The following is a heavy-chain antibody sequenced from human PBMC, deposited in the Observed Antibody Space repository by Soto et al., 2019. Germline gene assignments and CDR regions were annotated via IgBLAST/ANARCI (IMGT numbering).Heavy chain of an antibody. D-gene: IGHD3-16*01. J-gene: IGHJ4*02. Sequence: QVQLVESRGGVVQPGRSLRLSCAASGFSFSKYGMHWVRQAPGKGLEWVAEMSDDGSKKYYGDSVKGRFTISRDNSKNTLYLLMDSLRPEDTAMYYCAKELRETGGYYFDCWGQGTLVTVSS. V-gene: IGHV3-30*18. CDR3: AKELRETGGYYFDC. CDR1: GFSFSKYG. CDR2: MSDDGSKK.